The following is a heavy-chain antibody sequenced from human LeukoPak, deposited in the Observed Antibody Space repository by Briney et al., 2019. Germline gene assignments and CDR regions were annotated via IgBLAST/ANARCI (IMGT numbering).Heavy chain of an antibody. CDR2: IIPILGIA. Sequence: ASVKVSCKASGGTFSSYAISWVRQAPGQGLEWMGSIIPILGIANYAQKFQGRVTITADKSTSTAYMELSSLRSEDTAVYYCARDKDDSSGYYSPFDYWGQGTLVTVSS. J-gene: IGHJ4*02. D-gene: IGHD3-22*01. CDR3: ARDKDDSSGYYSPFDY. CDR1: GGTFSSYA. V-gene: IGHV1-69*04.